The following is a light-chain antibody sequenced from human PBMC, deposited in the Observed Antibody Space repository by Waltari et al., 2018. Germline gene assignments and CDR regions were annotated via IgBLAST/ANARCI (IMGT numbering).Light chain of an antibody. Sequence: DLVMTQSPLSLPVTPGKPASISCRSGQSLLHSNGNNYLGWYLQKPGQSPQLLIYFGFTLASGVPDRVSGSGSGTDFTLKISRVEAEDVGVYYCMQSLQTPITFGQGTRLEI. V-gene: IGKV2-28*01. CDR1: QSLLHSNGNNY. J-gene: IGKJ5*01. CDR3: MQSLQTPIT. CDR2: FGF.